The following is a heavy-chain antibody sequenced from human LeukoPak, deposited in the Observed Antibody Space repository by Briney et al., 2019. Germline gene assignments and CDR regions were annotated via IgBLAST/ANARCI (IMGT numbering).Heavy chain of an antibody. J-gene: IGHJ3*02. CDR1: GGSISSYY. CDR2: IYYSGST. V-gene: IGHV4-59*01. Sequence: PSETLSLTCTVSGGSISSYYWSWIRQPPGKGLEWIGYIYYSGSTNYNPSLKSRVTISVDTSKNQFSLKLSSVTAADTAVYYCAGEGCSSTSCHYAFDIWGQGTMVTVSS. CDR3: AGEGCSSTSCHYAFDI. D-gene: IGHD2-2*01.